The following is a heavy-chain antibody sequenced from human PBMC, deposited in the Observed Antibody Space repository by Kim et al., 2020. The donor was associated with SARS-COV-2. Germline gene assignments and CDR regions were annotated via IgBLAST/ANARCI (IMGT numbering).Heavy chain of an antibody. CDR2: INAGNGNT. V-gene: IGHV1-3*01. CDR1: GYTFTSYA. Sequence: ASVKVSCKASGYTFTSYAMHWVRQAPGQRLEWMGWINAGNGNTKYSQKFQGRVTITRDTSASTAYMELSSLRSEDTAVYYCARMDCSSTSCYLGRNWFDPWGQGTLVTVSS. CDR3: ARMDCSSTSCYLGRNWFDP. J-gene: IGHJ5*02. D-gene: IGHD2-2*01.